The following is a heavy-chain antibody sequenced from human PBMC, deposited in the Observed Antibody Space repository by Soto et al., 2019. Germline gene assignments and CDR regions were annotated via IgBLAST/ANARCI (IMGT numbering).Heavy chain of an antibody. CDR1: GGTFSSYA. J-gene: IGHJ4*02. Sequence: QVQLVQSGAEVQRPGASVKVSCKASGGTFSSYAISWVRQAPGQGLEWMGGINPNFGTPHYAQKYQGRGTITADTFTNPGFMELTRLTSDDTAVYFCAREGRHFDSWGQGTLVTVSS. V-gene: IGHV1-69*06. CDR3: AREGRHFDS. CDR2: INPNFGTP.